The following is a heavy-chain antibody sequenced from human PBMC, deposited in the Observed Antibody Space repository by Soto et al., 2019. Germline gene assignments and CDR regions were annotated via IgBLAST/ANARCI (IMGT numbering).Heavy chain of an antibody. D-gene: IGHD3-10*01. CDR3: HMVLGVQDLFDY. CDR2: IWYDGSNK. CDR1: GFTFSSYG. V-gene: IGHV3-33*01. Sequence: QVQLVESGGGVVQPGRSLRLSCAASGFTFSSYGMHWVRQAPGKGLEWVAVIWYDGSNKYYADSVKGRFTISRDNSKNTLYLQMTSLRAEDTAVYYCHMVLGVQDLFDYWCQGTLVTVSS. J-gene: IGHJ4*02.